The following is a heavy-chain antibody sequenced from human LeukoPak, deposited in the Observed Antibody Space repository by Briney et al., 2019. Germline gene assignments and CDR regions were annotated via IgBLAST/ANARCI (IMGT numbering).Heavy chain of an antibody. CDR1: GYTFTSYG. Sequence: ASVNVSCKASGYTFTSYGISWVRQAPGQGLEWMGWISAYNGNTNYAQKLQGRVTMTTDTSTSTAYMELRSLRSDDTAVYYCARSPTGYCSSTSCYEISWFDPWGQGTLVTVSS. CDR2: ISAYNGNT. V-gene: IGHV1-18*01. J-gene: IGHJ5*02. D-gene: IGHD2-2*01. CDR3: ARSPTGYCSSTSCYEISWFDP.